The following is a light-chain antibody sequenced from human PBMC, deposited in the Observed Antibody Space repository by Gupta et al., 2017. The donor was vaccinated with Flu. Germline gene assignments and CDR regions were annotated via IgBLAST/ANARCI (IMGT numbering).Light chain of an antibody. Sequence: DIQMSQSPSSPSASVGDRLTITCQASQSLSSYLNWYHQKSGKAPKLLISAASRLQRGVPSRFSGSGSGTDFTLTITCRQPEDVATFYCKQTYSTPWTVGQGTKVEI. CDR1: QSLSSY. V-gene: IGKV1-39*01. CDR2: AAS. CDR3: KQTYSTPWT. J-gene: IGKJ1*01.